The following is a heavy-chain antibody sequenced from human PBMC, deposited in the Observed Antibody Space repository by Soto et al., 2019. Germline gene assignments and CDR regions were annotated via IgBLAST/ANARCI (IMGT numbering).Heavy chain of an antibody. CDR3: GRESTVAGTDNSFDS. V-gene: IGHV4-34*01. J-gene: IGHJ5*01. D-gene: IGHD6-13*01. CDR1: SASLGDHY. Sequence: PSETLSLTCAVFSASLGDHYWAWIRQSPDKGLEWIGEVHPSGSTDYNPSLKSRLTLSLDTSNKQSSLKLNSVTAADTAAYYCGRESTVAGTDNSFDSWCQRTLVTVSS. CDR2: VHPSGST.